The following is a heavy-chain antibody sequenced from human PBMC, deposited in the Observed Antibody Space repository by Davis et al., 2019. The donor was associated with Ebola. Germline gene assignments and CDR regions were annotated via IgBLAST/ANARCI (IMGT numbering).Heavy chain of an antibody. V-gene: IGHV4-34*01. J-gene: IGHJ4*02. CDR2: VNHSGRT. CDR3: ARCFHAKYYFDSGSYYTDLLDY. CDR1: GGSFSDHS. Sequence: MPSETLSLTCAVYGGSFSDHSWTWIRQPPGKGLEWIGEVNHSGRTNYNPSLQSRVTISIDTSNNQFSLKLSSVTAADTAVYYCARCFHAKYYFDSGSYYTDLLDYWGQGTLVTVSS. D-gene: IGHD3-10*01.